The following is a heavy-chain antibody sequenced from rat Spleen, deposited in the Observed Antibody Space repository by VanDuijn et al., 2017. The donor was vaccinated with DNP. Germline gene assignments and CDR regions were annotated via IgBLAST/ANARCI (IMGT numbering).Heavy chain of an antibody. CDR2: VSHSDGIT. J-gene: IGHJ3*01. Sequence: EVQLVESGGGLVQPGRSLKLSCTASGFSFRNYYMAWVRQAPKKGLEWVAIVSHSDGITYYPDSVKGRFSISRDNAKDTLYLQWDSLRSEDTATYYCTTWGAYWGQGTLVTVSS. CDR3: TTWGAY. CDR1: GFSFRNYY. V-gene: IGHV5-27*01.